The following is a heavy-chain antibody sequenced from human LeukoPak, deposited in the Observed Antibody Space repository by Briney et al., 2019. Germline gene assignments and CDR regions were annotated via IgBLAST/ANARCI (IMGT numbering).Heavy chain of an antibody. CDR3: ARPVSCSSTSCYIYSSRTTNWFDP. V-gene: IGHV1-18*01. CDR2: ISAYNGNT. Sequence: EASVKVSCKASGGTFSSYGISWVRQAPGQGLEWMGWISAYNGNTNYAQKLQGRVTMTTDTSTSTAYMELRSLRSDDTAVYYCARPVSCSSTSCYIYSSRTTNWFDPWGQGTLVTVSS. CDR1: GGTFSSYG. D-gene: IGHD2-2*02. J-gene: IGHJ5*02.